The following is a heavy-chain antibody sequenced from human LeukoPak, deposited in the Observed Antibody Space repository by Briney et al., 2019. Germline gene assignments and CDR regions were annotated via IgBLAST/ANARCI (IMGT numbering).Heavy chain of an antibody. Sequence: GGSLRLSCAASGFAFSASWMTWFRQAPGKGLEWVAYIDQYVSEKYYVDSVKGRFIISRDNAKNSLYLQMNSLRAEDTAVYYCARGGGYLTDYWGQGTLVTVSS. CDR3: ARGGGYLTDY. CDR1: GFAFSASW. V-gene: IGHV3-7*01. D-gene: IGHD3-22*01. CDR2: IDQYVSEK. J-gene: IGHJ4*02.